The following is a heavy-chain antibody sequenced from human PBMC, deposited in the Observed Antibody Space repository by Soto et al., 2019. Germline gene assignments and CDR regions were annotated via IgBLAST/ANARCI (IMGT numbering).Heavy chain of an antibody. D-gene: IGHD5-18*01. V-gene: IGHV1-69*13. J-gene: IGHJ6*02. CDR3: AIQGGRDTAMVKGPGNYGMDV. Sequence: SVKVSCKASGGTFSSYAISWVRQAPGQGLEWMGGIIPIFGTANYAQKFQGRVTITADESTSTAYMELSSLRSEDTAVYYCAIQGGRDTAMVKGPGNYGMDVWGQGTTVTVSS. CDR1: GGTFSSYA. CDR2: IIPIFGTA.